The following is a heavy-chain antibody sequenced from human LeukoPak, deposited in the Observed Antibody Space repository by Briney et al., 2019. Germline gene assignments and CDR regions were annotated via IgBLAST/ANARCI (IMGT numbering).Heavy chain of an antibody. Sequence: GGSLRLSCAASGFTFSSYSMNWVRQAPGKGLEWVSYISSSSSTIYYADSVKGRFTISRDNAKNSLYLQMNSLRAEDTAVYYCAKVGYYHDSSGYYLDYFDYWGQGTLVTVSS. CDR3: AKVGYYHDSSGYYLDYFDY. D-gene: IGHD3-22*01. CDR2: ISSSSSTI. CDR1: GFTFSSYS. V-gene: IGHV3-48*04. J-gene: IGHJ4*02.